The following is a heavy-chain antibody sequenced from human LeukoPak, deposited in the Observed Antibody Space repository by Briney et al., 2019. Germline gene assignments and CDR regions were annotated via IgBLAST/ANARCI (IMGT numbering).Heavy chain of an antibody. CDR2: INHSGIT. J-gene: IGHJ4*02. CDR1: GGSFSGYY. Sequence: SEILSLTCAVYGGSFSGYYWNWIRQPPGKGLEWIGEINHSGITNYNPSLKSRVTISVDTSKNQFSLNLSSVTAADTAVYFCARLFRYYYGSGAPRGYFDYWGQGTLVTVSS. D-gene: IGHD3-10*01. CDR3: ARLFRYYYGSGAPRGYFDY. V-gene: IGHV4-34*01.